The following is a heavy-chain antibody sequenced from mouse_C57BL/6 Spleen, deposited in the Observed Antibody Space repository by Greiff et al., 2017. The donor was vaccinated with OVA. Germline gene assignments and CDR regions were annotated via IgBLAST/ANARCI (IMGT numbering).Heavy chain of an antibody. V-gene: IGHV5-4*01. CDR2: ISDGGSYT. CDR1: GFTFSSYA. Sequence: EVHLVESGGGLVKPGGSLKLSCAASGFTFSSYAMSWVRQTPEKRLEWVATISDGGSYTYYPDNVKGRFTISRDNAKNNLYLQMSHLKSEDTAMYYCARDPHYYGSSSYAMDYWGQGTSVTVSS. CDR3: ARDPHYYGSSSYAMDY. D-gene: IGHD1-1*01. J-gene: IGHJ4*01.